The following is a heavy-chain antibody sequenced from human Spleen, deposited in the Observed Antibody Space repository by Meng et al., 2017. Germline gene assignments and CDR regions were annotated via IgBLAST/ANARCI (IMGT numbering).Heavy chain of an antibody. CDR1: GYSFTSYW. CDR2: IYPGDSDT. D-gene: IGHD6-19*01. V-gene: IGHV5-51*01. Sequence: GESLKISCKGSGYSFTSYWLGWVRQMPGKGLEWMGIIYPGDSDTRYSPSFQGQVTISADKSISTAYLQWSSLKASATATYYCARTTGYSSFLFGAFDIWGQGTMVTVSS. CDR3: ARTTGYSSFLFGAFDI. J-gene: IGHJ3*02.